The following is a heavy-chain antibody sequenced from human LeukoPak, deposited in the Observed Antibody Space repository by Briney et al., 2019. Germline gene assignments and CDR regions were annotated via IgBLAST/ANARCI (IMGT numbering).Heavy chain of an antibody. Sequence: GGSLRLSCAASGFTFSSYAMSWVRQAPGKGLEWVSTLSGSGGNTYYADSVKGRVTIPRDNSKNTLYLQMNSLRAEDTAVYHCAKGSYYYDSADYFDYWGQGTLVTVSS. J-gene: IGHJ4*02. D-gene: IGHD3-22*01. CDR2: LSGSGGNT. V-gene: IGHV3-23*01. CDR1: GFTFSSYA. CDR3: AKGSYYYDSADYFDY.